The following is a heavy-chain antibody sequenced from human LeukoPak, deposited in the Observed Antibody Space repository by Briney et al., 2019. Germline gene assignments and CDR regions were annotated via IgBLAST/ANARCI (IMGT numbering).Heavy chain of an antibody. CDR3: AKAGSYYYDGSGYYSYYFDY. J-gene: IGHJ4*02. Sequence: GGSLRLSCAASGFTFSSYAMSWVRQAPGKGLEWVSAISGSGGSTYYADSVKGRFTISRDNSKNTLYLQMNSLRAEDTAVYYCAKAGSYYYDGSGYYSYYFDYWGQGTLVTVSS. V-gene: IGHV3-23*01. CDR2: ISGSGGST. D-gene: IGHD3-22*01. CDR1: GFTFSSYA.